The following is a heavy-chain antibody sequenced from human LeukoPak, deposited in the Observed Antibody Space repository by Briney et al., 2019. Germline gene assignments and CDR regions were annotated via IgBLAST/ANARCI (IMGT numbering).Heavy chain of an antibody. J-gene: IGHJ4*02. Sequence: PGGSLRLSCAASGFTVSSNYMSWVRQAPGKVLEWVSVIYSGGTTYYADSVKGRFTISRDNSKNTLFLQMSSLRAEDTAVYYCARQSDYIHDYWGQGTLVTVSS. CDR3: ARQSDYIHDY. V-gene: IGHV3-53*01. CDR2: IYSGGTT. CDR1: GFTVSSNY. D-gene: IGHD4-11*01.